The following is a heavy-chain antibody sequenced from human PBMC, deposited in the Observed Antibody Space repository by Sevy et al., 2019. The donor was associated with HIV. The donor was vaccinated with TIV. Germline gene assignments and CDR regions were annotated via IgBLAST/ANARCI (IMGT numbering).Heavy chain of an antibody. V-gene: IGHV3-21*01. D-gene: IGHD3-3*01. CDR1: GFSLSNFN. Sequence: GGSLRLSCAASGFSLSNFNIIWVRQAPGKGLEWVSSISSSSTYIYYADSVKGRFTISRDNADNSLYLQMNSLRAEDTAVYYCASYSGPFWSGYHLDYWGQGTLVTVSS. CDR3: ASYSGPFWSGYHLDY. J-gene: IGHJ4*02. CDR2: ISSSSTYI.